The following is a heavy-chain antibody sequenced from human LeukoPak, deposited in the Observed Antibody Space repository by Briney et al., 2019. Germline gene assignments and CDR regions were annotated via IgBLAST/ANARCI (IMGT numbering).Heavy chain of an antibody. CDR3: ARVRGYYDSSGYDY. D-gene: IGHD3-22*01. V-gene: IGHV4-59*01. J-gene: IGHJ4*02. CDR2: IYYSGST. CDR1: GASISSYY. Sequence: SETLSLTCTVSGASISSYYWSWIRQPPGKGLEWIGYIYYSGSTNYNPALKSRVTISEDTSMNQISLKLSSVTAADTAVYYCARVRGYYDSSGYDYWGQGTLVTVSS.